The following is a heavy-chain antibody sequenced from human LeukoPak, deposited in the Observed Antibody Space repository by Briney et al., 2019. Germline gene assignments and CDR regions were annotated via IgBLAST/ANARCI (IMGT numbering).Heavy chain of an antibody. CDR1: GYTFTSYY. Sequence: ASVKVSCKASGYTFTSYYMHWVRQAPGQGLEWMGIINPSGGSTSYAQKFQGRVTMTRDTSTSTIYMELSSLRSEDTAVYYCARDGPRIAALGEDFDYWGQGTLVTVSS. D-gene: IGHD6-6*01. V-gene: IGHV1-46*01. CDR3: ARDGPRIAALGEDFDY. CDR2: INPSGGST. J-gene: IGHJ4*02.